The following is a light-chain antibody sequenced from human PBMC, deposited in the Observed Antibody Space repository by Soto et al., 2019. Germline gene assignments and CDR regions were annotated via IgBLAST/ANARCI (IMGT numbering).Light chain of an antibody. CDR1: QNVNNF. V-gene: IGKV1-39*01. CDR2: GIS. Sequence: DIQMTQSPSSLSASVGDRVTITCRASQNVNNFLNWYQQKPGKAHILLISGISNLQSGVPSRFSGSGSGTDFTLTISSLQPEDFATYYCQQSFTMVTFGPGTKVDVK. CDR3: QQSFTMVT. J-gene: IGKJ3*01.